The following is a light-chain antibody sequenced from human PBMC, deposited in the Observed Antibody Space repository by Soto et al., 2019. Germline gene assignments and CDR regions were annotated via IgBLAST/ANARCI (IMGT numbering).Light chain of an antibody. Sequence: DIQMTQSPSTLSASVGDRVTISCRASQSISSWLAWYQQKPGKAPKLLIYKASSLESGVPSRFSGSGSGTEFTLTISSLQPDDFSTYYCQQYNSYPYTFGQGTKLEIK. J-gene: IGKJ2*01. V-gene: IGKV1-5*03. CDR1: QSISSW. CDR3: QQYNSYPYT. CDR2: KAS.